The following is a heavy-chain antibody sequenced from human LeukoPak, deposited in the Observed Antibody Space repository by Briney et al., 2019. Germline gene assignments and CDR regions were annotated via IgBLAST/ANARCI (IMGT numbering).Heavy chain of an antibody. CDR3: ARAEQQLTHYGMDV. J-gene: IGHJ6*02. CDR1: GGSISSYY. V-gene: IGHV4-59*01. CDR2: IYYSGST. Sequence: SETQSLTCTVSGGSISSYYWSWIRQPPGKGLEWIRYIYYSGSTNYNPSLKSRVTISVDTSKNQFSLKLSSVTAADTAVYYCARAEQQLTHYGMDVWGQGTTVTVSS. D-gene: IGHD6-13*01.